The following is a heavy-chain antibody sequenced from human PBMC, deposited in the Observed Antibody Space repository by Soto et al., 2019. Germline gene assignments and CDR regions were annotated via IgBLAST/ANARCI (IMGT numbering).Heavy chain of an antibody. CDR2: IYYSGST. CDR3: ARAAAAGREIHFDY. Sequence: PSETLSLTCTVSGGSISSYYWSWLRQPPGKGLEWIGYIYYSGSTNYNPSLKSRVTISVDTSKNQFSLKLSSVTAADTAVYYCARAAAAGREIHFDYWGQGTLVTVSS. D-gene: IGHD2-2*01. V-gene: IGHV4-59*01. CDR1: GGSISSYY. J-gene: IGHJ4*02.